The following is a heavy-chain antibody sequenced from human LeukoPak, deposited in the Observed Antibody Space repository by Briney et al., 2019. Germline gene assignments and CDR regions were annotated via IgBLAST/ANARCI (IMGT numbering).Heavy chain of an antibody. CDR2: ISAYNGNT. V-gene: IGHV1-18*01. D-gene: IGHD2-2*01. CDR3: ARGVVVVPVVGFDP. J-gene: IGHJ5*02. CDR1: GGTFSSYA. Sequence: ASVKVSCKASGGTFSSYAISWVRQAHGQGLEWMGWISAYNGNTNYAQKLQGRVTMTTDTSTSTAYMELRSLRSDDTAVYYCARGVVVVPVVGFDPWGQGTLVTVSS.